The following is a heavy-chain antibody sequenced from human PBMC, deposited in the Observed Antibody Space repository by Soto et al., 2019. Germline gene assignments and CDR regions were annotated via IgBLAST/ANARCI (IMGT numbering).Heavy chain of an antibody. D-gene: IGHD4-17*01. CDR2: IYYSGST. CDR3: ARYDDGDYPAY. Sequence: QVQLQESGPGLVKPSETLSLTCTVSGGSISSYYWSWIRQPPGKGLEWIGYIYYSGSTNYNPSLKSGVTITVDTSKNQFSLKVSSVTASDTAVYYWARYDDGDYPAYWGQGTLVTVSS. V-gene: IGHV4-59*08. CDR1: GGSISSYY. J-gene: IGHJ4*02.